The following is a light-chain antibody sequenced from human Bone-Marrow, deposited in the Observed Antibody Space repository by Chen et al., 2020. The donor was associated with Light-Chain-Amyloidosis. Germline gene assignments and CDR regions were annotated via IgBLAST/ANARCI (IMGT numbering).Light chain of an antibody. CDR1: QSISSY. CDR2: AAS. J-gene: IGKJ4*01. V-gene: IGKV1-39*01. Sequence: DIQMIQSPSSLSASVGDRVTITCRASQSISSYVNWYQLKPGKAPKLLIFAASSLQSGVPSRFSGGGSGTDFTLTISSLQPEDSATYFCQQCYSSLWLTFGGGTKVEIK. CDR3: QQCYSSLWLT.